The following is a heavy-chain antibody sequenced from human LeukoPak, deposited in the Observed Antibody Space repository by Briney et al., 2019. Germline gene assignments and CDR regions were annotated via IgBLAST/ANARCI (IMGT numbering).Heavy chain of an antibody. CDR1: GGTFSSYA. CDR2: IIPIFGTA. V-gene: IGHV1-69*13. Sequence: SVKVSCKASGGTFSSYAISWVRQAPGQGLEWMGGIIPIFGTANYAQKFQGRVTITADESTSTAYMELSSLRSEDTAVYYCARGIYGGNSPLVDYWGQGTLVTVSS. CDR3: ARGIYGGNSPLVDY. D-gene: IGHD4-23*01. J-gene: IGHJ4*02.